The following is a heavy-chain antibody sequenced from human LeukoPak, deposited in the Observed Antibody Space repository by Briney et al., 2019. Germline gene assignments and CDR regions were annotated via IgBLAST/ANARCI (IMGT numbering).Heavy chain of an antibody. J-gene: IGHJ4*02. CDR2: IYSGGST. CDR1: GFTVSSNY. Sequence: GGSLRLSCAASGFTVSSNYMSWVRQAPGKGLEWVSVIYSGGSTYYADSVKGRFTISRDNSKNTLYLQMNSLRAGDTAVYYCARDSPTTGFDYWGQGTLVTVSS. V-gene: IGHV3-66*01. D-gene: IGHD4-17*01. CDR3: ARDSPTTGFDY.